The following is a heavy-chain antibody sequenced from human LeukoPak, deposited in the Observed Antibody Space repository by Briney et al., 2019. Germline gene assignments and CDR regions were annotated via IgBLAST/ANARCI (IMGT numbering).Heavy chain of an antibody. CDR3: ARQPYYYDSSGYYYVHPLDY. J-gene: IGHJ4*02. V-gene: IGHV4-34*01. CDR2: INHSGST. CDR1: GGSFSGYY. D-gene: IGHD3-22*01. Sequence: SETLSLTCAVYGGSFSGYYWSWIRQPPGKGLEWIGEINHSGSTNYNPSLKSRVTISVDTSKNQFSLKLSSVTAADTAVYYCARQPYYYDSSGYYYVHPLDYWGQGTLVTVSS.